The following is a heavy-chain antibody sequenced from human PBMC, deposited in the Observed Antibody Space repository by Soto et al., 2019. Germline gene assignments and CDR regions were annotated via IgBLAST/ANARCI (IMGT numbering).Heavy chain of an antibody. D-gene: IGHD1-26*01. J-gene: IGHJ6*02. CDR1: GYSFPSYW. CDR3: ARLWEPNYYGMDV. Sequence: GESLEISCKGSGYSFPSYWIGWVRQMPGKGLEWMGIIYPGDSDTRYSPSFQGQVTISADKSISTAYLQWSSLKASDTAMYYCARLWEPNYYGMDVWGQGTTVTVSS. V-gene: IGHV5-51*01. CDR2: IYPGDSDT.